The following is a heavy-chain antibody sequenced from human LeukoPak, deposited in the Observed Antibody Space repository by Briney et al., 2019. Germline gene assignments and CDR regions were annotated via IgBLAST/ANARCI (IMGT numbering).Heavy chain of an antibody. Sequence: SETLSLTCTVSDDSITMYYWSWIRQPPGKGLEWIGYIYYSGSTNYNPSLKSRVTMSVDTSKNQFSLKLSSVTAADTAVYYCARDRYYYDSSGYSQLDYWGQGTLVTVSS. V-gene: IGHV4-59*12. CDR3: ARDRYYYDSSGYSQLDY. CDR1: DDSITMYY. CDR2: IYYSGST. J-gene: IGHJ4*02. D-gene: IGHD3-22*01.